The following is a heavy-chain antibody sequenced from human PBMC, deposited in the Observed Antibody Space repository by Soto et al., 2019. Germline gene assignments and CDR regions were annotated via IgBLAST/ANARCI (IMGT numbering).Heavy chain of an antibody. V-gene: IGHV4-30-4*01. CDR2: IYYSGST. D-gene: IGHD5-12*01. J-gene: IGHJ4*02. CDR3: ARRIVATETFDY. CDR1: GGSISSGDYY. Sequence: SETLSLTCTVSGGSISSGDYYWSWIRQPPGKGLEWIGYIYYSGSTYYNPSLKSRVTISVDTSKNQFSLNLSSVTAADTAMYYCARRIVATETFDYWGQGTLVTVSS.